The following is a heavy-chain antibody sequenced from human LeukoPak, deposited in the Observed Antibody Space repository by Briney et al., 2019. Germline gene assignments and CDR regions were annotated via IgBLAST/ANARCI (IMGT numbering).Heavy chain of an antibody. Sequence: GGSLRLSCAASGFALSSHWMTWVRQVPGRGPEWVANVNRDGSETYYLDSVKGRFTISKNNAKNSLYLQMNSLRAEDTALYHCARNNGMDVWGQGTTVIVSS. CDR1: GFALSSHW. V-gene: IGHV3-7*03. J-gene: IGHJ6*02. CDR3: ARNNGMDV. CDR2: VNRDGSET.